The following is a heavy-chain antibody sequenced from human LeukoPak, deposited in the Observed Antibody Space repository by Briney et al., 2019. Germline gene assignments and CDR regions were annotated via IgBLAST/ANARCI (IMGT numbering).Heavy chain of an antibody. CDR2: IYYSGST. J-gene: IGHJ3*02. CDR3: ARASSSRDAFDI. V-gene: IGHV4-59*12. D-gene: IGHD6-13*01. Sequence: PSETLSLTCTVSGGSISSYYWSWIRQPPGKGLEWIGYIYYSGSTNYNPSLKSRVTISVDKSKNQFSLKLSSVTAADTAVYYCARASSSRDAFDIWGQGTMVTVSS. CDR1: GGSISSYY.